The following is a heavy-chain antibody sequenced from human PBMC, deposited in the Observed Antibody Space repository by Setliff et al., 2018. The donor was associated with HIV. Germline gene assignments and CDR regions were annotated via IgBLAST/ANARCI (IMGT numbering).Heavy chain of an antibody. CDR3: ARAAAYFNFWTGYHPHAFDI. CDR1: GFTVSGYW. V-gene: IGHV3-7*01. CDR2: IKQDGSER. J-gene: IGHJ3*02. D-gene: IGHD3-3*01. Sequence: GESLKISCAASGFTVSGYWMSWVRQAPGKGLEWVANIKQDGSERCYVDSVKGRFTISRDNTNKSLYLHMNSLRAEDTAVYYCARAAAYFNFWTGYHPHAFDIWGQGTMVTVSS.